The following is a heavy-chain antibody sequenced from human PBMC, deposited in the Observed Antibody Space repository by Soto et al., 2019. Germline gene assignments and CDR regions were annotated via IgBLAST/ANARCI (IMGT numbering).Heavy chain of an antibody. CDR3: ARDRRYCGGDCYPRRFDP. V-gene: IGHV3-21*01. D-gene: IGHD2-21*02. CDR1: GFTFSSYS. J-gene: IGHJ5*02. CDR2: ISSSSSYI. Sequence: WGSLRLSCAASGFTFSSYSMNWVRQAPGKGLEWVSSISSSSSYIYYADSVKGRFTISRDNAKNSLYLQMNSLRAEDTAVYYCARDRRYCGGDCYPRRFDPWGQGTLVTVSS.